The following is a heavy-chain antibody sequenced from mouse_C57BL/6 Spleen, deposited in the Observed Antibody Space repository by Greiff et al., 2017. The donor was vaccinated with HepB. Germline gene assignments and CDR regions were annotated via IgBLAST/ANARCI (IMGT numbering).Heavy chain of an antibody. V-gene: IGHV1-64*01. D-gene: IGHD1-1*01. CDR1: GYTFTSYW. CDR2: IHPNSGST. CDR3: ASFTTVVAFDY. Sequence: QLPQSGAELVKPGASVKLSCKASGYTFTSYWMHWVKQRPGQGREWIGMIHPNSGSTNYNEKFKSKATLTVDKSSSTAYMQLSSLTSEDSAVYYCASFTTVVAFDYWGQGTTLTVSS. J-gene: IGHJ2*01.